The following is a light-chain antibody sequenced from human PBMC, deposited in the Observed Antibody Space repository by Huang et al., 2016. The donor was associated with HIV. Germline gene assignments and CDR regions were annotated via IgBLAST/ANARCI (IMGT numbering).Light chain of an antibody. CDR1: QNILYNSNSKTY. CDR3: QQYFSIPYT. J-gene: IGKJ2*01. Sequence: DIVMTQSPDSLAVSLGERATINCKSSQNILYNSNSKTYLAWSQQKLGPPPKLFISWASTRETGVRDRFSGSGSGTYFTLTISSLQAEDVAVYYCQQYFSIPYTFGQGTKLEI. CDR2: WAS. V-gene: IGKV4-1*01.